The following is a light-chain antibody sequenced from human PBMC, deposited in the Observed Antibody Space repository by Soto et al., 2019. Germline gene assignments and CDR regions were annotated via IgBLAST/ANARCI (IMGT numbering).Light chain of an antibody. CDR2: GAS. Sequence: EIVMTQSPVTLSMSPGERATLSCWAGQSVSSNLAWYQQRPGQAPRLLIYGASTRATGIPARFTGSGSGTEFTLTISXLQFDDSAVYYCQQYNDWWTFGQGTKVDIK. CDR3: QQYNDWWT. J-gene: IGKJ1*01. CDR1: QSVSSN. V-gene: IGKV3-15*01.